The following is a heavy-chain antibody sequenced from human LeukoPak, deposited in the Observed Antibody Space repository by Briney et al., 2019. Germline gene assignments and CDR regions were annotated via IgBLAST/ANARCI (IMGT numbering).Heavy chain of an antibody. CDR1: GYTFTSYG. Sequence: ASVKVSCKASGYTFTSYGISRVRQAPGQGLEWMGWISAYNGNTNYAQKLQGRVTMTTDTSTSTAYMELRSLRSDDTAVYYCARDQGLWFGELLSARVDYWGQGTLVTVSS. D-gene: IGHD3-10*01. CDR2: ISAYNGNT. V-gene: IGHV1-18*01. CDR3: ARDQGLWFGELLSARVDY. J-gene: IGHJ4*02.